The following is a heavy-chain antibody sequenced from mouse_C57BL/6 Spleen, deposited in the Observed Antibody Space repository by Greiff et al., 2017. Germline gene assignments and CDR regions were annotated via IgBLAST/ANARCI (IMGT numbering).Heavy chain of an antibody. D-gene: IGHD1-1*01. CDR1: GYTFTSYG. CDR2: IYPRSGNT. J-gene: IGHJ2*01. V-gene: IGHV1-81*01. CDR3: ARCITTVVGGDY. Sequence: VKLMESGAELARPGASVKLSCKASGYTFTSYGISWVKQRTGQGLEWIGEIYPRSGNTYYNEKFKGKATLTADKSSSTAYMELRSLTSEDSAVYFCARCITTVVGGDYWGQGTTLTVSS.